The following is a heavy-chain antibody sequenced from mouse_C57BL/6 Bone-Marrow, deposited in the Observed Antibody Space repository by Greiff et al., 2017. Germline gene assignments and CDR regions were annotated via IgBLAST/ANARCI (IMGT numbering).Heavy chain of an antibody. J-gene: IGHJ3*01. D-gene: IGHD1-1*01. CDR3: AREATVVAP. Sequence: EVQRVESGGGLVKPGGSLKLSCAASGFTFSSYAMSWVRQTPEKRLEWVATISDGGSYTYYPDNVKGRFTISRDNAKNNLYLQMSHLKSEDTAMYYCAREATVVAPCGQGTLVTVSA. CDR2: ISDGGSYT. CDR1: GFTFSSYA. V-gene: IGHV5-4*01.